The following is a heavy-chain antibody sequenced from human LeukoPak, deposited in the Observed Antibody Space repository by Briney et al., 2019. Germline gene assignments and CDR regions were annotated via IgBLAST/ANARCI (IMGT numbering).Heavy chain of an antibody. D-gene: IGHD6-6*01. CDR3: ATETAARPLDY. V-gene: IGHV1-69*04. Sequence: GASVKVSCKASGGTFSDYGISWVRQAPGQGLEYMGRIVLLLGVANYAQKFQGRVTITADESTSTAYMELSSLRSEDTAVYYCATETAARPLDYWGQGTLVTVSS. CDR1: GGTFSDYG. J-gene: IGHJ4*02. CDR2: IVLLLGVA.